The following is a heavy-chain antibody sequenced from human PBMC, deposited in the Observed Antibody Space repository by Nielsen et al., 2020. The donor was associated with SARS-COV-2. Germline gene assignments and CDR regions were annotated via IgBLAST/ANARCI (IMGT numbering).Heavy chain of an antibody. CDR1: GYTFTSYY. V-gene: IGHV1-46*01. J-gene: IGHJ6*03. Sequence: ASVKVSCKASGYTFTSYYMHWVRQAPGQGLEWMGIINPSGGSTSYAQKFQGRVTMTRDTSTSTVYMELSSLRSEDTAVYYCAYCSSTSCYGESYYYYYMDVWGKGTTVTVSS. CDR3: AYCSSTSCYGESYYYYYMDV. D-gene: IGHD2-2*01. CDR2: INPSGGST.